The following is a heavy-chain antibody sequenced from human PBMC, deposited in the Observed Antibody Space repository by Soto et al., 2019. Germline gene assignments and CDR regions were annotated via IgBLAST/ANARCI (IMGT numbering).Heavy chain of an antibody. CDR3: AREEYYYGSGAFFDY. Sequence: QVQLVQSGAEVKKPGSSVKVSCKASGGTFSSYTISWVRQAPGQGLEWMGRIIPILGIANYAQKFQGRVTITADKSTSTAYMELSSLRSEDTAVYYCAREEYYYGSGAFFDYGGQGTLFTVSS. CDR1: GGTFSSYT. V-gene: IGHV1-69*08. J-gene: IGHJ4*02. D-gene: IGHD3-10*01. CDR2: IIPILGIA.